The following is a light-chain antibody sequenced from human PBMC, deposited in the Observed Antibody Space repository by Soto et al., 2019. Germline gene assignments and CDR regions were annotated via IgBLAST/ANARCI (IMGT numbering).Light chain of an antibody. Sequence: DIQMTQSPSSLSASVGDRVTITCRASQGISNYLAWYQQKPGKVPKLLIYAASTLQSGVPSRFSGSGSGTDFSLTISSLQPEYVATYYYQKHNLVPFTFGRKTKVGI. CDR3: QKHNLVPFT. J-gene: IGKJ3*01. V-gene: IGKV1-27*01. CDR1: QGISNY. CDR2: AAS.